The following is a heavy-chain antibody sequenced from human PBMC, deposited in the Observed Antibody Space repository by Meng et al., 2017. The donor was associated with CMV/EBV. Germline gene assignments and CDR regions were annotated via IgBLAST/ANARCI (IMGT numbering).Heavy chain of an antibody. J-gene: IGHJ4*02. CDR2: IYHSGST. Sequence: AVSGGAISSSNWWSWVRQPPGKGLEWIGEIYHSGSTNYNPSLKSRVTISVDKSKNQFSLKLSSVTAADTAVYYCASEVGATTAFDYWGQGTLVTVSS. D-gene: IGHD1-26*01. CDR1: GGAISSSNW. CDR3: ASEVGATTAFDY. V-gene: IGHV4-4*02.